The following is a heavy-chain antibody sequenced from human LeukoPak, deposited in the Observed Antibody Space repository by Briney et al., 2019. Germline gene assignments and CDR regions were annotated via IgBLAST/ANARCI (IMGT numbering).Heavy chain of an antibody. CDR1: GGSIGSYY. Sequence: SETLSLTCTVSGGSIGSYYWSWIRQPAGKGLEWIGRIYTSGSTNYNPSLKSRVTMSVDTSKNQFSLKLSSVTAADTAVYYCARDGSWIYGSWAFDIWGQGTMVTVSS. CDR2: IYTSGST. CDR3: ARDGSWIYGSWAFDI. D-gene: IGHD3-10*01. V-gene: IGHV4-4*07. J-gene: IGHJ3*02.